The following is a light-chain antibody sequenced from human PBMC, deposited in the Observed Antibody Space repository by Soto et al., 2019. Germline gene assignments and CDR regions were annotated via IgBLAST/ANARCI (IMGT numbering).Light chain of an antibody. V-gene: IGKV3-11*01. CDR1: QSVENY. CDR3: HQRYIWPPLT. CDR2: DTS. Sequence: EIVLTQSPATLSLSPGERATLSCRASQSVENYLAWFQQKRGQAPRLLIYDTSNRAAGIPDRISGSGSGTDFTLTISGLEPEDFAVYYCHQRYIWPPLTFGGGTKVEIK. J-gene: IGKJ4*01.